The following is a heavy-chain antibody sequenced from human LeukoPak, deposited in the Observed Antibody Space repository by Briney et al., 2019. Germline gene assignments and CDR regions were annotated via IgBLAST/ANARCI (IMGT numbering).Heavy chain of an antibody. CDR1: GFTFSGYS. D-gene: IGHD3-10*01. J-gene: IGHJ5*02. V-gene: IGHV3-21*01. CDR3: ARDSGASGPSGRFDP. CDR2: ISSSSTYI. Sequence: GGSLRLSCAASGFTFSGYSMNWVRQAPGKGLEWVSFISSSSTYILYADSVRGRFTISRDKANNSLYLQMNSLRAEDTAVYYCARDSGASGPSGRFDPWGQGTLVTVSS.